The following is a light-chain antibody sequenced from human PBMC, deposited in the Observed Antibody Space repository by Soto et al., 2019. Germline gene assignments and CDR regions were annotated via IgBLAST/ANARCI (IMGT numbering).Light chain of an antibody. V-gene: IGLV2-14*01. J-gene: IGLJ1*01. CDR1: SSEVSGYNY. CDR3: SSYTSSSTYV. CDR2: DVS. Sequence: QSALTQPASVSGSPGQSIAISCTGTSSEVSGYNYVSWYRQHPGKAPKLMVYDVSNRPSGVSNSFSGSKSGNTASLTITGLYAEDEADYYCSSYTSSSTYVFGTGTKVTVL.